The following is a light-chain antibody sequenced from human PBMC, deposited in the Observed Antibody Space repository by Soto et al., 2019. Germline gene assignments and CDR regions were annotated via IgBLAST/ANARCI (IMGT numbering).Light chain of an antibody. V-gene: IGLV2-23*02. J-gene: IGLJ3*02. CDR3: CSYAGSTTWM. CDR1: SSDVGNYNF. Sequence: QSVLTQPASVSGSPGQSITISCTGTSSDVGNYNFVSWYQQHPGKAPKLMIYEVSKRPSGVSDRFSGSKSGNTASLTISGLQVEDEADYYCCSYAGSTTWMFGGGTKLTVL. CDR2: EVS.